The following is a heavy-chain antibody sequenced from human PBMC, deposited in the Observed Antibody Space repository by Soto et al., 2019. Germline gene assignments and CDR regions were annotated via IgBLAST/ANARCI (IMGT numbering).Heavy chain of an antibody. CDR3: ARGCSGGDCHWYFQH. V-gene: IGHV1-3*01. D-gene: IGHD2-21*02. CDR1: GYTFTSYA. CDR2: INAGNGNT. J-gene: IGHJ1*01. Sequence: ASVKVSCKASGYTFTSYAMHWVRQAPGQRLEWMGWINAGNGNTKYSQKFQGRVTITRDTSASTAYMELSSLRSEDTAVYYCARGCSGGDCHWYFQHWGQGTLVTVSS.